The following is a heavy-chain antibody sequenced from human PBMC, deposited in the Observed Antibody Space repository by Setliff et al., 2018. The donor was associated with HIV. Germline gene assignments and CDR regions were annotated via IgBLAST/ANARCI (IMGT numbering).Heavy chain of an antibody. CDR3: AREGITMVRVVEVAFDI. Sequence: SETLSLTCFVSGVSISGHFWGWIRQPPGKGLEWIGYIYYSGSTYYNPSLKSRVTISVDTSKNQFSLKLSSVTAADTAVYYCAREGITMVRVVEVAFDIWGQGTMVTVSS. CDR2: IYYSGST. CDR1: GVSISGHF. V-gene: IGHV4-59*06. J-gene: IGHJ3*02. D-gene: IGHD3-10*01.